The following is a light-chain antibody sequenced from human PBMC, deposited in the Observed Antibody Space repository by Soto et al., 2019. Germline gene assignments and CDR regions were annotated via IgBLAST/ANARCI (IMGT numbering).Light chain of an antibody. CDR1: QSISSD. Sequence: DIQMTQSPSSLSASVGDRVTITCRASQSISSDLNWYQQKPGKAPKLLIYAASSLQSGFPSRFSGSGSGTGFTLTISSLQPEDFATYYCQQSYSTHSTFGQGTKLEIK. J-gene: IGKJ2*01. V-gene: IGKV1-39*01. CDR3: QQSYSTHST. CDR2: AAS.